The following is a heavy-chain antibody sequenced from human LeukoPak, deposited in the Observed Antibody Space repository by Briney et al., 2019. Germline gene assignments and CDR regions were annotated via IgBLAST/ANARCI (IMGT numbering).Heavy chain of an antibody. CDR2: IKEDGSKK. D-gene: IGHD5-12*01. CDR1: GFSFSSYW. V-gene: IGHV3-7*01. J-gene: IGHJ4*02. Sequence: GGSLRLSCAASGFSFSSYWMNWVRRAPGKGLEWLANIKEDGSKKYYVDSVKGRFTISRDNAKNSLYLQMNSLRAEDTAVYYCARELNGGYSGYDYWGQGTLVTVSS. CDR3: ARELNGGYSGYDY.